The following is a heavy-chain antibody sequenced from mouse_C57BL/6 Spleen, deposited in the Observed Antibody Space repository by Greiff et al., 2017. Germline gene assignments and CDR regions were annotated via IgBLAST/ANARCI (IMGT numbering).Heavy chain of an antibody. CDR1: GYTFTSYW. J-gene: IGHJ4*01. CDR3: ARDPAYYSNYGAMDY. Sequence: VQLQQSGAELVKPGASVKLSCKASGYTFTSYWMHWVKQRPGQGLEWIGMIHPNSGSTNYNEKFKSKATLTVDKSSSTAYMQLSSLTSEDSAVYYCARDPAYYSNYGAMDYWGQGTSVTVSS. D-gene: IGHD2-5*01. V-gene: IGHV1-64*01. CDR2: IHPNSGST.